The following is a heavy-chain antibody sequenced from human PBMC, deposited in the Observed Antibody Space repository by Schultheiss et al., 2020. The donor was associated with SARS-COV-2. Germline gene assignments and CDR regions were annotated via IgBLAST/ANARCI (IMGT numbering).Heavy chain of an antibody. CDR2: IYHSGST. D-gene: IGHD4-11*01. J-gene: IGHJ6*02. CDR1: GYSISSGYY. V-gene: IGHV4-38-2*02. Sequence: SETLSLTCTVSGYSISSGYYWGWIRQPPGKGLEWIGSIYHSGSTYYNPSLKSRVTISVDTSKNQFSLKLSSVTAADTAMYYCARGATVAGRGMDVWGQGTTVTVSS. CDR3: ARGATVAGRGMDV.